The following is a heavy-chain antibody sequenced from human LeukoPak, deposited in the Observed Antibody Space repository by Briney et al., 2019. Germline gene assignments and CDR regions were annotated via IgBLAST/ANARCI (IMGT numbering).Heavy chain of an antibody. D-gene: IGHD2-15*01. J-gene: IGHJ5*02. CDR2: IRFDGTNK. V-gene: IGHV3-30*02. CDR3: AAPSNIVVVVAATPGVNWFDP. CDR1: GFTFSSYA. Sequence: GGSLRLSCAASGFTFSSYAMHWVRQAPGKGLEWVAFIRFDGTNKYYADSVKGRFTISRDNSKNTLYLQMNSLRAEDTAVYYCAAPSNIVVVVAATPGVNWFDPWGQGTLVTVSS.